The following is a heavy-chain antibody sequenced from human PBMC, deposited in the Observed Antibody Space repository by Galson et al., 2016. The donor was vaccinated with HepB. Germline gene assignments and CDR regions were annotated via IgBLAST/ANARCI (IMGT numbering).Heavy chain of an antibody. J-gene: IGHJ3*02. CDR2: MYPGDSGASDI. Sequence: QSGAEVKKPGESLRISCEASGYSFTTYWIAWVRQMPGKGLEEMGIMYPGDSGASDIRYSPPFQGQVTISVDRSISTAYLQWSSLKASDTAMYYCARQGSGSYNSFDMWGQGTMVTVSS. V-gene: IGHV5-51*01. CDR3: ARQGSGSYNSFDM. D-gene: IGHD1-26*01. CDR1: GYSFTTYW.